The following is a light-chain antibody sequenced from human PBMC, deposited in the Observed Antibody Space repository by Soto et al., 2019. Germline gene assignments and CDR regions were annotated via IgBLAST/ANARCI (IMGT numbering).Light chain of an antibody. V-gene: IGKV1-27*01. Sequence: DIQMTQSPSSLSASVGDRVTITCRASQGISIYLAWYQQKPGKVPKPLIYAASTLQSGVPSRFSGRGSGTDFTLTISSLQPEDVATYYCQKYNSAPWTFGQGTKVEIK. CDR2: AAS. CDR3: QKYNSAPWT. J-gene: IGKJ1*01. CDR1: QGISIY.